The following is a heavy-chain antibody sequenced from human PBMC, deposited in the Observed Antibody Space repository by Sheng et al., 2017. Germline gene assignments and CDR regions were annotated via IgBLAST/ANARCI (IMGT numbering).Heavy chain of an antibody. CDR3: ARDRGSGYDPGWFDP. V-gene: IGHV1-69*08. J-gene: IGHJ5*02. CDR1: GGTFSSYT. CDR2: IIPILGIA. D-gene: IGHD5-12*01. Sequence: QVQLVQSGAEVKKPGSSVKVSCKASGGTFSSYTISWVRQAPGQGLEWMGRIIPILGIANYAQKFQGRVTITADKSTSTAYMELSSLRSEDTAVYYCARDRGSGYDPGWFDPWGQGTLVTVSS.